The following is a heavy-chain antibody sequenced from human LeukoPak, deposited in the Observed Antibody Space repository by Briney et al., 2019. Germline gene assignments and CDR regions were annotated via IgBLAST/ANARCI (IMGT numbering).Heavy chain of an antibody. Sequence: SETLSLTCTVSGGSISSGGHSWSWIRQPPGKGLEWIGYIYHSGSGSTHYNPSLKSRVTISVDTSKNQFSLKLSSVTAADTAVYYCARQSVDTTRLSDYWGQGTLVTVSS. CDR1: GGSISSGGHS. CDR2: IYHSGSGST. J-gene: IGHJ4*02. V-gene: IGHV4-30-2*03. CDR3: ARQSVDTTRLSDY. D-gene: IGHD5-12*01.